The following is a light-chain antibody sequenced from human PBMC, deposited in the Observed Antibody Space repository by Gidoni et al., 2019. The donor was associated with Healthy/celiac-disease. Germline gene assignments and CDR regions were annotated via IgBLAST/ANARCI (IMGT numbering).Light chain of an antibody. CDR1: QSVSSY. J-gene: IGKJ4*01. V-gene: IGKV3-11*01. CDR3: QQRSNWPPLT. Sequence: EIVLTQSQATLSLSPGERATLSCRASQSVSSYLAWYQQKPGQAPRLLIYDASNRATGLPARFSGRGSGTDFTLTISSLEPEDFAVYYCQQRSNWPPLTFGGGTKVEIK. CDR2: DAS.